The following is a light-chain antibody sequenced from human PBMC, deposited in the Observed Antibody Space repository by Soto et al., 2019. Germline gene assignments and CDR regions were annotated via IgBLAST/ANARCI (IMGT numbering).Light chain of an antibody. Sequence: EIVLTQSPGTLSLSPGERATLSCRASQRVSSSYLAWYQQKPGQAPRLLIYGASSRATGIPDRFSGSGSGRDVNLTISSRVAPDFSVYYCEHQCSPPPFTVGPGTKVDIK. V-gene: IGKV3-20*01. CDR1: QRVSSSY. J-gene: IGKJ3*01. CDR3: EHQCSPPPFT. CDR2: GAS.